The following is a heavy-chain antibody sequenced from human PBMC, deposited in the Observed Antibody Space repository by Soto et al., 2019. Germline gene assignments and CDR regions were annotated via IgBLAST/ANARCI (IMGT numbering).Heavy chain of an antibody. D-gene: IGHD3-10*01. CDR1: GNSFTSYR. J-gene: IGHJ6*02. CDR2: IYPGDSDT. CDR3: ARGEYYYYYGMDV. V-gene: IGHV5-51*01. Sequence: GESLKICCKGSGNSFTSYRISWVRQLPGKGLEWMGIIYPGDSDTRYSPFFQGQVTISADKSISTAYLQWSSLKASDTAMYYCARGEYYYYYGMDVWGQGTTVTVSS.